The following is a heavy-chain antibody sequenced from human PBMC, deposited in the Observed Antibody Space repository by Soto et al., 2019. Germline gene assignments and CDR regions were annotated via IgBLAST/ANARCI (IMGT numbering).Heavy chain of an antibody. Sequence: QLQLQESGPGLVKPSETLSLTCTVSGGSISTSSYYWGWIRQPPGKGLEWIGSIYYSGSTYYNPSLRSRVTISVDTSQNQFSLKLSSVTAADTAVYYCARDYDSSGDYWGQGTRVTVSS. CDR1: GGSISTSSYY. V-gene: IGHV4-39*01. CDR2: IYYSGST. CDR3: ARDYDSSGDY. J-gene: IGHJ4*02. D-gene: IGHD3-22*01.